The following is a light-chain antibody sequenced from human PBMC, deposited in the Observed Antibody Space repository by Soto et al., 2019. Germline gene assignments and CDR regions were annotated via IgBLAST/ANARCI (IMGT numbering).Light chain of an antibody. J-gene: IGKJ2*01. CDR3: QQYGSSPVYT. CDR1: QSVSSSY. Sequence: EIVLTQSPGTLSLSPGERATLSCRASQSVSSSYLAWYQQKPGQAPRLLIYGASSRDTGIRERFSGSGSGTDFTLTISRLEPEDFAVYYCQQYGSSPVYTFGQGTKLEIK. V-gene: IGKV3-20*01. CDR2: GAS.